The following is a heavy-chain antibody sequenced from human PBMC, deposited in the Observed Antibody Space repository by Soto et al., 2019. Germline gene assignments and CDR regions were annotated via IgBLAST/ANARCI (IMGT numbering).Heavy chain of an antibody. D-gene: IGHD3-22*01. CDR2: IYYSGST. V-gene: IGHV4-59*01. Sequence: SETLSLTCTVSGGSISSYYWSWIRQPPGKGLEWIGYIYYSGSTNYNPSLKSRVTISVDTSKNQFSLKLSSVTAADTAIYYSARAKTTMIVPENFCGQGTMVTVSS. CDR1: GGSISSYY. CDR3: ARAKTTMIVPENF. J-gene: IGHJ4*02.